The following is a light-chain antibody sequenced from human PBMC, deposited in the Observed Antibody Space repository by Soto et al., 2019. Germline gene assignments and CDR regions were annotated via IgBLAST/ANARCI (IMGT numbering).Light chain of an antibody. J-gene: IGKJ1*01. Sequence: ETVLTQSPATLSLSPGERAALSCRASRSVTSNYLAWYQQKPGQAPRLVMYGTSNRATGIPDRFSGSGSGTDFTLTISRLEPEDFAVYYCQQYDSSPRTFGQGTKVDIK. CDR1: RSVTSNY. CDR3: QQYDSSPRT. CDR2: GTS. V-gene: IGKV3-20*01.